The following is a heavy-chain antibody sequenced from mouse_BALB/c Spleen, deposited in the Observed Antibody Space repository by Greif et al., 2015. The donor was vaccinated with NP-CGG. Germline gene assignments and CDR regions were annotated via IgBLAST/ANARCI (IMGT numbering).Heavy chain of an antibody. CDR3: AREGRLVWYFDV. Sequence: EVKLMESGPGLVKPSQSLSLTCSVTGYSITSGYYWNWIRQFPGNKLEWMGYISYDGSNNYNPSLKNRISITRDTSKNQFFLKLNSVTTEDTATYYCAREGRLVWYFDVWGAGTTVTVSS. D-gene: IGHD1-1*01. J-gene: IGHJ1*01. CDR2: ISYDGSN. V-gene: IGHV3-6*02. CDR1: GYSITSGYY.